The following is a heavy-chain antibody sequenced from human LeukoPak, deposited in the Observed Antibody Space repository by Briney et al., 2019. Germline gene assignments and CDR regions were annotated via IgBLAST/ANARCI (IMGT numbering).Heavy chain of an antibody. CDR3: ASGSYWGNWFDP. CDR2: IIPIFGTA. CDR1: GGTFSTYD. Sequence: GASVKVSCKASGGTFSTYDINWVRQAPGQGLEWMGGIIPIFGTANYAQKFQGRVTITADKSTSTAYMELSSLRSEDTAVYYCASGSYWGNWFDPWGQGTLVTVSA. J-gene: IGHJ5*02. V-gene: IGHV1-69*06. D-gene: IGHD1-26*01.